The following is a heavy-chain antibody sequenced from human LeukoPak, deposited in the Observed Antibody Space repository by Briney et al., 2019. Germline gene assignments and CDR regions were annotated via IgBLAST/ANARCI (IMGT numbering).Heavy chain of an antibody. CDR3: AKGGGLVFDY. J-gene: IGHJ4*02. CDR1: GFTFSSYA. Sequence: GGSLRLSCAASGFTFSSYAMSWVRQAPGKGLEWVSAISGSGGSTYYADSVKGRFTISRDNSKNTLYLQMNSLRPADTAVYYCAKGGGLVFDYWGQGTLSPSPQ. V-gene: IGHV3-23*01. D-gene: IGHD6-19*01. CDR2: ISGSGGST.